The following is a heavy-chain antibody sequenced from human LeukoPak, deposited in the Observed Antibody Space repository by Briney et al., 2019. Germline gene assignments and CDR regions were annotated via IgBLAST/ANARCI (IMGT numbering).Heavy chain of an antibody. J-gene: IGHJ6*03. CDR1: GGSISSYY. Sequence: PSETLSLTCTVSGGSISSYYWSWLRQPPGKGLEWIAYIFYNGNTKYNPSLKSRVTISVDTSKTQFSLKVTSVTAADTAVYYCARAPRDRGYCGATSCFEYMDVWGRGTTVTISS. CDR2: IFYNGNT. V-gene: IGHV4-59*01. CDR3: ARAPRDRGYCGATSCFEYMDV. D-gene: IGHD2-2*01.